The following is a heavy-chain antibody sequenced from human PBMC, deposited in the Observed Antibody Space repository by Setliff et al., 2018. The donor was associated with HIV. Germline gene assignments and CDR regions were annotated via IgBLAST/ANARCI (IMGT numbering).Heavy chain of an antibody. D-gene: IGHD2-2*01. CDR3: ARWCAAAGCYPAIYHFDS. CDR1: GYTFSEYA. Sequence: KASGYTFSEYATHWVRQAPGQRLEWMGRIDTDNGYRRYSPKLQGRVTITKDTSANTAYMELRGLRSEDTAVYYCARWCAAAGCYPAIYHFDSWGQGTLVTVSS. V-gene: IGHV1-3*04. J-gene: IGHJ4*02. CDR2: IDTDNGYR.